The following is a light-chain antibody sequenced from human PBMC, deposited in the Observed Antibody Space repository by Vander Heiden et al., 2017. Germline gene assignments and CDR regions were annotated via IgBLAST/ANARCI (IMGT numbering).Light chain of an antibody. V-gene: IGLV2-14*01. J-gene: IGLJ3*02. CDR2: DVR. CDR1: SSDVGGYNY. CDR3: SSYTSSSTLV. Sequence: QSALTQPASVSGSPGQSITISCTGTSSDVGGYNYVSWYQQHPGKAHKLMIYDVRNRPSGVSNRFSGSKSGNTASLTISGLQAEDEADYYCSSYTSSSTLVFGGGTKLTVL.